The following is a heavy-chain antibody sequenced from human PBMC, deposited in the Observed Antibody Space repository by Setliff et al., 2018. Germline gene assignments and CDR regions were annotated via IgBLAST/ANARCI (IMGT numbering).Heavy chain of an antibody. D-gene: IGHD3-9*01. CDR1: GASITSYY. CDR3: ARLPKIVTGYYGSHYYYYMDV. V-gene: IGHV4-59*08. Sequence: PSETLSLTCSVSGASITSYYWSWIRQPPGKGLEWIGHIYYSGTTNYNASLKSRVTISVDTSKNQFSLKLGSVTAADTAVYYCARLPKIVTGYYGSHYYYYMDVWGKGTTVTVSS. CDR2: IYYSGTT. J-gene: IGHJ6*03.